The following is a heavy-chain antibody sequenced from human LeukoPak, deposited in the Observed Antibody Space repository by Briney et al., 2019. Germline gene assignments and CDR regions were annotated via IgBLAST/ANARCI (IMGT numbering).Heavy chain of an antibody. Sequence: SVKVSCKASGGTFSSYAISWVRQAPGQGLEWMGGIIPIFGTANYAQKFQGRVTITADESTSTAYMELSSLRSEDAAVYYCSRLGVRTIVDYWGQGTLVTVPS. V-gene: IGHV1-69*13. CDR1: GGTFSSYA. J-gene: IGHJ4*02. D-gene: IGHD1-14*01. CDR2: IIPIFGTA. CDR3: SRLGVRTIVDY.